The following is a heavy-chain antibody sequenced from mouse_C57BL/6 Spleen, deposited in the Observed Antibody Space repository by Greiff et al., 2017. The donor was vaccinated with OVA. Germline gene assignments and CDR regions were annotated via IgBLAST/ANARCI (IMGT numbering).Heavy chain of an antibody. D-gene: IGHD1-1*02. Sequence: EVKLMESGAELVKPGASVKLSCTASGFNITDYSMHWVKQRTEQGLEWIGRIDPEGGETKYAPKFQDKATMTADTSSNTAYLQLSSLTSEDTAVYYCARPGWYGAFAYWGQGTLVTVSA. CDR2: IDPEGGET. CDR1: GFNITDYS. J-gene: IGHJ3*01. V-gene: IGHV14-2*01. CDR3: ARPGWYGAFAY.